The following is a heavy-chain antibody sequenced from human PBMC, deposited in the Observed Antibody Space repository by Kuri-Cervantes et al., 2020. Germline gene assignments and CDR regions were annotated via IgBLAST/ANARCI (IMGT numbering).Heavy chain of an antibody. J-gene: IGHJ5*02. V-gene: IGHV3-9*01. CDR1: GIIFDDYA. D-gene: IGHD3-22*01. CDR2: ISWNSGSI. Sequence: SLKISCAASGIIFDDYAMHWVRQAPGKGLEWVSGISWNSGSIGYADSVKGRFTISRDNAKNSLYLQMNSLRAEDTALYYCAKDQTYYYDSSGYGSWGQGTLVTVSS. CDR3: AKDQTYYYDSSGYGS.